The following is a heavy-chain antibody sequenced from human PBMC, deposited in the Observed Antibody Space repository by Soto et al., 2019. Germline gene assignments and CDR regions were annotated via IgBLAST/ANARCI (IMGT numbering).Heavy chain of an antibody. CDR1: GGSISSGDYY. V-gene: IGHV4-30-4*01. CDR2: IYYSGST. D-gene: IGHD5-18*01. Sequence: QVQLQESGPGLVKPSQTLSLTCTVSGGSISSGDYYWSWIRQPPGKGLEWIGYIYYSGSTYYNPSLKSRVTISVDTSKNQFSLKLSSVTAADTAVYYCATQGYSYGSGNDYYGMDVWGQGTTVTVSS. CDR3: ATQGYSYGSGNDYYGMDV. J-gene: IGHJ6*02.